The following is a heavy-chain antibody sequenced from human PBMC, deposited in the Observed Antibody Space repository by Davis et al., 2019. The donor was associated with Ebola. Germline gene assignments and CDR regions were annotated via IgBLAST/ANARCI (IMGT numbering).Heavy chain of an antibody. Sequence: ASVKVSCKASGYTFTSYAMHWVRQAPGQRLEWMGWINAGNGNTKYSQKFQGRVTITRDTSASTAYMELSSLRSEDTAVYYCAREFRLDYGGYYYYYGMDVWGQGTTVTVSS. D-gene: IGHD4-23*01. CDR2: INAGNGNT. CDR3: AREFRLDYGGYYYYYGMDV. J-gene: IGHJ6*02. V-gene: IGHV1-3*01. CDR1: GYTFTSYA.